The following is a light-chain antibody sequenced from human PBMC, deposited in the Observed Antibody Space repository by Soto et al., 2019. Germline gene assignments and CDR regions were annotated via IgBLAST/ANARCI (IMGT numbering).Light chain of an antibody. CDR1: QSVTSIY. J-gene: IGKJ1*01. CDR3: QQYGTSPWT. CDR2: GAS. Sequence: MVLTQSPGTLSLSPGERATLSCRASQSVTSIYLAWYQQKPGQAPRLLIYGASSRATGIPDRFSGSGSGTDFTLTINRLEPEDLAVYYCQQYGTSPWTFGQGTKVEIK. V-gene: IGKV3-20*01.